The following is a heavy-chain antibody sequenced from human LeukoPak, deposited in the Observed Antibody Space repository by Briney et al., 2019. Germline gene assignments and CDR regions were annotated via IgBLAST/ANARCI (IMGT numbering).Heavy chain of an antibody. CDR3: ARTYYYDSSGYPGGYYYYYYGMDV. CDR2: ISYGGSNK. D-gene: IGHD3-22*01. J-gene: IGHJ6*02. Sequence: QPGRSLRLSCAASAFTFSSYGMHWVRQAPGKGLEWVAVISYGGSNKYYADSVKGRFTISRDNSKNTLYLQMNSLRAEDTAVYYCARTYYYDSSGYPGGYYYYYYGMDVWGQGTTVTVSS. CDR1: AFTFSSYG. V-gene: IGHV3-30*03.